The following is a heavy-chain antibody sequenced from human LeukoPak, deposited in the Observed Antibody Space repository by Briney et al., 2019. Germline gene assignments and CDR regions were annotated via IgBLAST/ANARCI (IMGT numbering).Heavy chain of an antibody. J-gene: IGHJ4*02. D-gene: IGHD3-10*01. CDR1: GYSISSGYY. CDR2: IYHSGST. CDR3: ASYGSGSYLIDY. Sequence: SETLSLTCTVSGYSISSGYYWGWIRQPPGKGLEWIGSIYHSGSTYHNPSLKSRVIIPVDTSKNQFSLKLSSVTAADTAVYYCASYGSGSYLIDYWGQGTLVTVSS. V-gene: IGHV4-38-2*02.